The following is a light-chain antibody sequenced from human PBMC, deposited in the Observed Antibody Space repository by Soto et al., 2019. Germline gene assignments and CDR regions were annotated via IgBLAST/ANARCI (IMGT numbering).Light chain of an antibody. J-gene: IGLJ2*01. V-gene: IGLV1-40*01. CDR3: QSYDSSLGGSV. CDR2: GNR. CDR1: SSNIGAGYD. Sequence: QSALTQPPSVSGAPGQRVTIPCTGSSSNIGAGYDVHWYQHLPGTSPKLLIYGNRYRPSGVPDRFSGSKSGTSASLAITGLQAEDEADYYCQSYDSSLGGSVFGGGTKLTVL.